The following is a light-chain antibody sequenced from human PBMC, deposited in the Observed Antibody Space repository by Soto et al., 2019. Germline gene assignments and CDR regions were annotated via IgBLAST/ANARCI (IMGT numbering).Light chain of an antibody. Sequence: EIALTQSPGTLSLSPGDRATLSCWASQSVSSNYLAWYQQKPGQAPRLLIYGASRRATGIPDRFSGSGSGTDFTLTISRLEPEDFAVYYCQQYGSSSGITFGQGTRLEIK. J-gene: IGKJ5*01. V-gene: IGKV3-20*01. CDR3: QQYGSSSGIT. CDR1: QSVSSNY. CDR2: GAS.